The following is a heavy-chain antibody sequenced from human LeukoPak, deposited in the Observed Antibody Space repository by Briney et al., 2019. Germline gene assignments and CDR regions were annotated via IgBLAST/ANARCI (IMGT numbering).Heavy chain of an antibody. D-gene: IGHD5-12*01. CDR1: GFIISNAW. Sequence: PGGSLRLSCAASGFIISNAWMNWVRQAPGKGLEWVGRIKSKTEGGTTDYAAPVKGRFTISRDDSQNTVDLQISSLTAEDTAMYFCTTTYIVASTRKFGDYWGQGTLVTVSS. CDR3: TTTYIVASTRKFGDY. V-gene: IGHV3-15*01. J-gene: IGHJ4*02. CDR2: IKSKTEGGTT.